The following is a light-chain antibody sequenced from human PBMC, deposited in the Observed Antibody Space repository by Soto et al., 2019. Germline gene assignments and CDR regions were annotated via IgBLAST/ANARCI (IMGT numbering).Light chain of an antibody. CDR2: KAS. J-gene: IGKJ1*01. CDR1: QSISSW. Sequence: DIQMTQSPSTLSASIGDRVTITCRASQSISSWLAWYQQKPGKAPKLLIYKASSLESGVPSRFSGSGSGTEFTLTISSLQPDDFATDYCQQYKRYLWTFGQGTKVEIK. V-gene: IGKV1-5*03. CDR3: QQYKRYLWT.